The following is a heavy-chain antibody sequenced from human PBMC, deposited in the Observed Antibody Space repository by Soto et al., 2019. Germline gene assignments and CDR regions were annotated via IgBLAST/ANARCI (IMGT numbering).Heavy chain of an antibody. CDR1: GYIFTIYG. V-gene: IGHV1-18*01. D-gene: IGHD6-19*01. CDR3: ARSSSGPPPDAFGI. CDR2: ISAHNGDT. Sequence: ASVKVSCKASGYIFTIYGISWVRQAPGQGLEWMGWISAHNGDTNYAHKLQGRVTMTTDTSTSTAYMELRSLRSDDTAVYYCARSSSGPPPDAFGIWGQGTMVTVSS. J-gene: IGHJ3*02.